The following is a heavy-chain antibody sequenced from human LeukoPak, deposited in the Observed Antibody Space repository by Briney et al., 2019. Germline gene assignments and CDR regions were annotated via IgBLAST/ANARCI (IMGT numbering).Heavy chain of an antibody. V-gene: IGHV1-2*06. J-gene: IGHJ4*02. D-gene: IGHD2-2*02. CDR2: INPNSGGT. CDR3: ARGDCSSTSCYNIDY. CDR1: GYTFTSYG. Sequence: ASVKVSCKASGYTFTSYGISWVRQAPGQGLEWMGRINPNSGGTNYAQKFQGRVTMTRDTSISTAYMELSRLRSDDTAVYYCARGDCSSTSCYNIDYWGQGTLVTVSS.